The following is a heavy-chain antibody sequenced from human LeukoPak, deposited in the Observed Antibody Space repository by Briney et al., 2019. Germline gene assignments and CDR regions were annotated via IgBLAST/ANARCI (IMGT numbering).Heavy chain of an antibody. CDR2: IYTSGST. Sequence: SETLSLTCTVSGGSISSYYWSWSRQPAGKGLEWIGRIYTSGSTNYNPSLKSRVTMSVDTSKNQFSLKLSSVTAADTAVYYCARELSGSYQRDDAFDIWGQGTMVTVSS. J-gene: IGHJ3*02. CDR1: GGSISSYY. V-gene: IGHV4-4*07. CDR3: ARELSGSYQRDDAFDI. D-gene: IGHD3-10*01.